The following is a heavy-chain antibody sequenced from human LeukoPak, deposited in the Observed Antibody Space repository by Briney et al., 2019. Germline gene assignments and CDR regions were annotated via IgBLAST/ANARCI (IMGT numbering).Heavy chain of an antibody. D-gene: IGHD2-21*01. J-gene: IGHJ5*02. CDR3: ARDYGPYPGCSWFDP. CDR2: INCNGGGT. V-gene: IGHV1-2*06. Sequence: ASVKVSCKASGYTFTGYYIHWVRQAPGQGLEWMGRINCNGGGTSYAQKFQGRVTMTRDTSISTAYMELDRLTSDDTAVYYCARDYGPYPGCSWFDPWGQGTLATVSS. CDR1: GYTFTGYY.